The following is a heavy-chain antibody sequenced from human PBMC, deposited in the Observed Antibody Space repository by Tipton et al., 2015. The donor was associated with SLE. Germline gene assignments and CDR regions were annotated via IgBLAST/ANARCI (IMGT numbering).Heavy chain of an antibody. CDR3: ATGPLRDAFDI. V-gene: IGHV4-39*07. Sequence: TLSLTCTVSGGSISSSSYYWGWIRQPPGKGLEWIGSIYHSGSTYYNPSLKSRVTISVDTSKNQFSLKLSSVTAADTAVYYCATGPLRDAFDIWGQGTMVTVSS. CDR1: GGSISSSSYY. J-gene: IGHJ3*02. CDR2: IYHSGST.